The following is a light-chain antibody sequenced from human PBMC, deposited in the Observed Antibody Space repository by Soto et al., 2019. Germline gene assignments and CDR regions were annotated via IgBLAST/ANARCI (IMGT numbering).Light chain of an antibody. J-gene: IGKJ4*01. V-gene: IGKV1-16*01. CDR3: QQYRSYPLT. CDR1: QGIANF. CDR2: AAS. Sequence: IQMTQSPSSLSASVGDRVTITCRASQGIANFVAWFQQKPGKAPKAVIYAASTLLSGVPSRFSGSGSGTDFSLTINSLQPEDSATYYCQQYRSYPLTFGGGTKVEI.